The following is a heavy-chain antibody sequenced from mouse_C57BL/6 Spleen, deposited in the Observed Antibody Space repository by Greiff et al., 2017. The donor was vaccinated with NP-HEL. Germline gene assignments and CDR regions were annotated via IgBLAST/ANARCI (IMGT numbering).Heavy chain of an antibody. CDR3: AREPADY. Sequence: EVQRVESGGGLVKPGGSLKLSCAASGFTFSSYAMSWVRQTPEKRLEWVATISDGGSYTYYPDNVKGRFTISRDNAKNNLYLQMSHLKSEDTAMYYCAREPADYWGQGTTLTVSS. CDR1: GFTFSSYA. CDR2: ISDGGSYT. V-gene: IGHV5-4*01. J-gene: IGHJ2*01.